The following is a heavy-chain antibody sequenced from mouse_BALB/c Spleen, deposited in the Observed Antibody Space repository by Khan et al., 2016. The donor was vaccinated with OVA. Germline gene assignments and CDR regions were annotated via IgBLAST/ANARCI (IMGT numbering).Heavy chain of an antibody. CDR2: ISYSGST. Sequence: EGQPQESGPGLVKPSQSLSLTCTVTGYSITSGYGWNWIRQFPGNKLEWMGYISYSGSTNYNPSCKSRTSITRDTSKNPVCLQLNSVTTEDTATYYCARTARIKYWGQGTTLTGSS. V-gene: IGHV3-2*02. CDR1: GYSITSGYG. D-gene: IGHD1-2*01. CDR3: ARTARIKY. J-gene: IGHJ2*01.